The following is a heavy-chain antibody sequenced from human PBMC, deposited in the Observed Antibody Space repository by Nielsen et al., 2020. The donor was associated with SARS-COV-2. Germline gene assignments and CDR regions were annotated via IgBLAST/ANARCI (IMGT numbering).Heavy chain of an antibody. V-gene: IGHV5-51*01. CDR3: ARNTYGGSTDY. D-gene: IGHD4-23*01. CDR2: IYPRDSDT. CDR1: EYTFTSYW. Sequence: GESLKISCQGSEYTFTSYWIGWVRQMPGKGLEWMGVIYPRDSDTRYNPSFQGQVTISADKSISTVYLQWSGLKASDSAMYYCARNTYGGSTDYWGQGTLVTVSS. J-gene: IGHJ4*02.